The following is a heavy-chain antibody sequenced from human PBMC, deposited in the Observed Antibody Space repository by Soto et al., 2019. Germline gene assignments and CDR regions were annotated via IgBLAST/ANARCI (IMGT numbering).Heavy chain of an antibody. CDR1: GFTFRDYY. CDR3: AIVYGYSYPTEPESYFDY. Sequence: QVQLVESGGGLVKPGGSLRLSCAASGFTFRDYYMSWIRQAPGKGLEWVSYISSSGSTIYYADSVKGRFTISRDNAKNSMYLKMNSMRDEDTAVYYCAIVYGYSYPTEPESYFDYWGQGTLVTVSS. J-gene: IGHJ4*02. D-gene: IGHD5-18*01. CDR2: ISSSGSTI. V-gene: IGHV3-11*01.